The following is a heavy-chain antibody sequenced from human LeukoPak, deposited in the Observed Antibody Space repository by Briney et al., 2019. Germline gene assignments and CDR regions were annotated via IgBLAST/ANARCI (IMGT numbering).Heavy chain of an antibody. Sequence: PGGSLRLSCAASGFTFSSYAMSWVRQAPGKGLEWVSAISGIGGSTYYADSVKGRFIISRDNSKNTVYLQMNSLRGEDTAVYYCAAGSGWKPYCYYYMDVWGKGTTVTVSS. D-gene: IGHD6-19*01. V-gene: IGHV3-23*01. CDR1: GFTFSSYA. CDR2: ISGIGGST. CDR3: AAGSGWKPYCYYYMDV. J-gene: IGHJ6*03.